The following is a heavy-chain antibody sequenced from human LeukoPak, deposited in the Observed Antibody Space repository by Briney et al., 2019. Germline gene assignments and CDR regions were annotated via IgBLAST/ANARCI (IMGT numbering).Heavy chain of an antibody. CDR1: GFTFSSYA. Sequence: GGSLRLSCAASGFTFSSYAMSWVRQAPGKGLEWVSAISGSGGSTYYADSVKGRFTISRDNSENTLYLQMNSLRAEDTAVYYCASRDGYTNTELYYYGMDVWGQGTTVTVSS. J-gene: IGHJ6*02. CDR2: ISGSGGST. V-gene: IGHV3-23*01. D-gene: IGHD5-24*01. CDR3: ASRDGYTNTELYYYGMDV.